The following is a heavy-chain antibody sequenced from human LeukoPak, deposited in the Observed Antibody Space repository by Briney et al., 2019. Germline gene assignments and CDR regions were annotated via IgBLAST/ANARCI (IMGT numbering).Heavy chain of an antibody. J-gene: IGHJ6*02. V-gene: IGHV3-21*01. Sequence: PGGSLRLSCAASGFTFSSYSMNWVHQAPGKGLEWVSSISSSSSYIYYADSVKGRFTISRDNAKNSLYLQMNSLRAEDTAVYYCARERDYSDRFGYYYGMDVWGQGTTVTVSS. CDR2: ISSSSSYI. D-gene: IGHD4-17*01. CDR1: GFTFSSYS. CDR3: ARERDYSDRFGYYYGMDV.